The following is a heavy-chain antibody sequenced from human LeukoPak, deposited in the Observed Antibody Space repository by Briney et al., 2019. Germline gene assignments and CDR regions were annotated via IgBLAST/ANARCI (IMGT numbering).Heavy chain of an antibody. CDR2: IHHSGST. CDR1: GGSFSGYS. J-gene: IGHJ4*02. D-gene: IGHD3-9*01. CDR3: ARLKQLLVRDY. Sequence: SETLSLTCAVSGGSFSGYSWSWIRQPPGKGLEWIGEIHHSGSTNYNPSLKSRVTISVDTSKNQFSLKLSSVTAADTAVYYCARLKQLLVRDYWGQGTLVTVSS. V-gene: IGHV4-34*01.